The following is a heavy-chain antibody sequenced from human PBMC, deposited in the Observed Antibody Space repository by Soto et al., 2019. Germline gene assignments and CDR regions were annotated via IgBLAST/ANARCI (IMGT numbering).Heavy chain of an antibody. CDR3: GRTYCDSTSCYSTDH. J-gene: IGHJ4*02. CDR1: GYIFTSYG. CDR2: INVASGGT. D-gene: IGHD2-2*01. Sequence: ASVKVSCKASGYIFTSYGFHWVRQAPGQRLEWMGWINVASGGTDYSQKFQGRVTIATDTSATIAYMEMSSLTSEDTAIYCCGRTYCDSTSCYSTDHWGQGTLVTVS. V-gene: IGHV1-3*01.